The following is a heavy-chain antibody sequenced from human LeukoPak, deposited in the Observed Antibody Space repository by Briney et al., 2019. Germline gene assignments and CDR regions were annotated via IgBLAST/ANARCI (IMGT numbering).Heavy chain of an antibody. V-gene: IGHV4-38-2*02. CDR2: INHSGST. Sequence: SETLSLTCTVSGYSISSGYYWGWIRQPPGKGLEWIGEINHSGSTNYNPSLKSRVTISVDTSKNQFSLKLSSVTAADTAVYYCARGYHRGYYDSSGYAGLLYWGQGTLVTVSP. J-gene: IGHJ4*02. CDR3: ARGYHRGYYDSSGYAGLLY. D-gene: IGHD3-22*01. CDR1: GYSISSGYY.